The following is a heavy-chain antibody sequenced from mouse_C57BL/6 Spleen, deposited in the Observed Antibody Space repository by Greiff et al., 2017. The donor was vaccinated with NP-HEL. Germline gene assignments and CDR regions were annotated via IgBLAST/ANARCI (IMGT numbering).Heavy chain of an antibody. CDR1: GYAFSSYW. CDR2: IYPGDGDT. Sequence: VQLQQSGAELVKPGASVKISCKASGYAFSSYWMNWVKQRPGKGLEWIGQIYPGDGDTNYNGKFKGKATLTADKSSSTAYMQLSSLTSEDSAVYYCAREFITTVEGSMDYWGQGTSVTVSS. D-gene: IGHD1-1*01. V-gene: IGHV1-80*01. J-gene: IGHJ4*01. CDR3: AREFITTVEGSMDY.